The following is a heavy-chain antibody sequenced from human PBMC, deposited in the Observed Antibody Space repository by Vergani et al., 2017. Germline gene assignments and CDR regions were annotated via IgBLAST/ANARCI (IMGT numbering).Heavy chain of an antibody. J-gene: IGHJ6*02. CDR2: INPSGSST. V-gene: IGHV1-46*01. CDR3: ATGRREYCSSTSCSDMDV. Sequence: QVQLVQSGAEVKKPGASVKVSCKASGYTFTGYYMQWVRQAPGQGLEWMGIINPSGSSTSYAQKFQGRVTMTRDTSTSTVYMELSSVRSEDTAVYYCATGRREYCSSTSCSDMDVWGQGTTVTVSS. CDR1: GYTFTGYY. D-gene: IGHD2-2*01.